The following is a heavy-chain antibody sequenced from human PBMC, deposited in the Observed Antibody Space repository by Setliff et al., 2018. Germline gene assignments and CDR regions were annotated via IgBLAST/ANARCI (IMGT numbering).Heavy chain of an antibody. V-gene: IGHV2-5*02. CDR1: GFSLSASGLA. J-gene: IGHJ5*02. CDR2: ISWDDDE. CDR3: AHTGIQPKPNNWFDP. D-gene: IGHD1-1*01. Sequence: SGPTLVNPTQTLTLTCTFSGFSLSASGLAVGWIRQPPGKALEWLALISWDDDEHYNPSMRTRLTISKDTSRNQVVLTMTNMDPVDTATYYCAHTGIQPKPNNWFDPWGQGTLVTVSS.